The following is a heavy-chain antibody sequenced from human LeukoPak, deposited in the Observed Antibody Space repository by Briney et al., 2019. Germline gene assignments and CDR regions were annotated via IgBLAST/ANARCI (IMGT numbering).Heavy chain of an antibody. J-gene: IGHJ3*02. D-gene: IGHD6-19*01. CDR2: IYTSGST. Sequence: SETLSLTCTVSGGSISSYYWSWIRQPAGKGLKWIGRIYTSGSTNYNPSLKSRVTMSVDTSKNQFSLKLSSVTAADTAVYYCARVALAGAFDIWGQGTMVTVSS. CDR3: ARVALAGAFDI. CDR1: GGSISSYY. V-gene: IGHV4-4*07.